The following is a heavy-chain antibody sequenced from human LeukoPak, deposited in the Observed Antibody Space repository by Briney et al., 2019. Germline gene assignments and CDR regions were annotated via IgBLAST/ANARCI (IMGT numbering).Heavy chain of an antibody. V-gene: IGHV3-74*01. CDR1: GFTFSSYS. CDR3: ARDYGRSRDYSMDV. CDR2: INSDGSST. Sequence: GGSLRLSCAASGFTFSSYSMNWVRQAPGKGLVWVSRINSDGSSTTYADSVKGRFTISRDNAKNTLYLQMNSLRAEDTAVYFCARDYGRSRDYSMDVWGQGTTVTVSS. J-gene: IGHJ6*02. D-gene: IGHD3-10*01.